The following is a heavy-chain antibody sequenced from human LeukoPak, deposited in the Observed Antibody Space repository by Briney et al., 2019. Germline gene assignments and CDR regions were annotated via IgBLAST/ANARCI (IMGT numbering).Heavy chain of an antibody. V-gene: IGHV4-31*03. J-gene: IGHJ4*02. CDR1: GGSISSGGYY. Sequence: SQTLSLTCTVSGGSISSGGYYWSWIRQHLGKGLEWIGYIYYSGSTYYNPSLKSRVTISVDTSKNQFSLKLSSVTAADTAVYYCARERRLQLIDYWGQGTLVTVSS. CDR2: IYYSGST. D-gene: IGHD1-1*01. CDR3: ARERRLQLIDY.